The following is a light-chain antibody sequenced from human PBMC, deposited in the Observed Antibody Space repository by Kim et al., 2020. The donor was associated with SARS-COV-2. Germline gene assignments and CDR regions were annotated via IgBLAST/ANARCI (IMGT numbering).Light chain of an antibody. CDR3: QQYGSSPRT. Sequence: SPGESATLSCRASQSVSSSYLAWYQQNPGQAPRLLIYGASSRATGIPDRFSGSGSGTDFTLTISRLEPEDFAVYYCQQYGSSPRTFGQGTKVDIK. J-gene: IGKJ1*01. V-gene: IGKV3-20*01. CDR1: QSVSSSY. CDR2: GAS.